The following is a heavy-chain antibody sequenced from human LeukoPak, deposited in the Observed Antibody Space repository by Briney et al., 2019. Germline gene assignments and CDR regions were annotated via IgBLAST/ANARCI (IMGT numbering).Heavy chain of an antibody. D-gene: IGHD5-24*01. CDR3: ARDGYSSGYYYYYLDV. J-gene: IGHJ6*03. CDR1: GGSISSYY. Sequence: PSETLSLTWTVSGGSISSYYWGWIRQPPGKGLEWVGYIYYRGSTNYNPSLESRVTISVDTSKNQFSLKLSSVTAADTAVYYCARDGYSSGYYYYYLDVWGKGTTVTVSS. V-gene: IGHV4-59*01. CDR2: IYYRGST.